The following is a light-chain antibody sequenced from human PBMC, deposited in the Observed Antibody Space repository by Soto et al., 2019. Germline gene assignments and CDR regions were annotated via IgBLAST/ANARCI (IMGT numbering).Light chain of an antibody. V-gene: IGKV1-8*01. Sequence: AIRMTQSPSSLSASTGDRVTITCRASQGISSYLAWYQQKPGKAPKLLIYAASTLQSGVPSRFSGSGSGTDFTLTISCLQSEDFATYYCQQYDSYPRTFGKGTKV. CDR2: AAS. J-gene: IGKJ1*01. CDR1: QGISSY. CDR3: QQYDSYPRT.